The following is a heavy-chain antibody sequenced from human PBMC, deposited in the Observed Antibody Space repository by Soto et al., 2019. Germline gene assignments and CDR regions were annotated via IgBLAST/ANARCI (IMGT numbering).Heavy chain of an antibody. V-gene: IGHV3-53*05. CDR1: GFTVSSNY. D-gene: IGHD3-10*01. J-gene: IGHJ6*02. CDR2: IYSGGST. CDR3: ATSLWSRGVYYYGMDV. Sequence: GGSLRLSCAASGFTVSSNYMSWVRQAPGKGLEWVSVIYSGGSTYYADSVKGRFTISRDNSKNTLYLQMNSLRAEDTAVYYCATSLWSRGVYYYGMDVWGQGTTVTVSS.